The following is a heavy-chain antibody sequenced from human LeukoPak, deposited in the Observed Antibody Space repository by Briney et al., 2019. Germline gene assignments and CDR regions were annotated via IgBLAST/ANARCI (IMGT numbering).Heavy chain of an antibody. CDR3: ARGTAMITFGGVIID. CDR2: IYHSGST. J-gene: IGHJ4*02. CDR1: GGSISSGGYY. Sequence: PSETLSLTCTVSGGSISSGGYYWSWIRQPPGKGLEWIGYIYHSGSTYYNPSLKSRVTISVDRSKNQFSLKLSSVTAADTAVYYCARGTAMITFGGVIIDWGQGTLVTVSS. V-gene: IGHV4-30-2*01. D-gene: IGHD3-16*02.